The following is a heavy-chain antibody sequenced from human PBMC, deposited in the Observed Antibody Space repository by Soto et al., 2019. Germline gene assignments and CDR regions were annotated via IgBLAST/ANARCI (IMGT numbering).Heavy chain of an antibody. CDR3: ARDKDYYDSSGPEDDPFDI. CDR1: GGSISSGGYY. D-gene: IGHD3-22*01. V-gene: IGHV4-31*03. CDR2: IYYSGST. Sequence: PSETLSLTCTVSGGSISSGGYYWSWIRQHPGKGLEWIGYIYYSGSTYYNPSLKSRVTISVDTSKNQFSLKLSSVTAADTAVYYCARDKDYYDSSGPEDDPFDIWGQGTMVTVSS. J-gene: IGHJ3*02.